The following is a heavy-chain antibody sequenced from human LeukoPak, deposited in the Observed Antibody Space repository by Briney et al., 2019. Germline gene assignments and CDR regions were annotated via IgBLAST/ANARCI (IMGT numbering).Heavy chain of an antibody. CDR2: ISGSGGTT. D-gene: IGHD3-3*01. V-gene: IGHV3-23*01. J-gene: IGHJ5*02. Sequence: GGSLRLSCTVSGFTFISHAMSWVRQAPGKGLEWVSGISGSGGTTYYAESVKGRFTISRDNAKRTLYVQMNSLRAEDTAVYYCARNDQYYDFWSGYYEHNWFDPWGQGTLVTVSS. CDR3: ARNDQYYDFWSGYYEHNWFDP. CDR1: GFTFISHA.